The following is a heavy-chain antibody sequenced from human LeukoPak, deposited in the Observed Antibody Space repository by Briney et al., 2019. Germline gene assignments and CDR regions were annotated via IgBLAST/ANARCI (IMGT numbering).Heavy chain of an antibody. Sequence: PSETLSLTCTVSGGSISSSSYYWGWIRQPPGKGLEWIGSIYYSGSTYYNPSLKSRVTISVDTSKNQFSLKLSSVTAADTAVYYCARVNGFLSDYWGQGTLVTVSS. CDR3: ARVNGFLSDY. D-gene: IGHD1-1*01. CDR2: IYYSGST. J-gene: IGHJ4*02. CDR1: GGSISSSSYY. V-gene: IGHV4-39*07.